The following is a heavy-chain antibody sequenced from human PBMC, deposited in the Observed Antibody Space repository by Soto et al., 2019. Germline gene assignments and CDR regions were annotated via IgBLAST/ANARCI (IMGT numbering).Heavy chain of an antibody. CDR2: VYPSTSQA. D-gene: IGHD1-1*01. CDR1: GYKFSTYW. CDR3: ATHVQLRSIADVTYHCDL. J-gene: IGHJ4*02. V-gene: IGHV5-51*01. Sequence: GESLKISCKGSGYKFSTYWIAWVRQMPGKGLEFMGVVYPSTSQATYSPSFQGQVTISADKSINTAYLEWGGLKASDTAMYYCATHVQLRSIADVTYHCDLWGQGTPVNVSS.